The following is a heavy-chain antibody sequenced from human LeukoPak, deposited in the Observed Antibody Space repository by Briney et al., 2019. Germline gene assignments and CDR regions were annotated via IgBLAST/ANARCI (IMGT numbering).Heavy chain of an antibody. CDR2: IYYSGST. J-gene: IGHJ4*02. V-gene: IGHV4-39*01. D-gene: IGHD3-9*01. CDR1: GGSISSSSYY. CDR3: ASKYYDILTGYAYFDY. Sequence: SETLSLTCTVSGGSISSSSYYWGWIRQPPGKGLEWIGSIYYSGSTYYNPSPKSRFTISVDTSKHQFSLKLSSVTAADTAVYYCASKYYDILTGYAYFDYWGQGTLVTVSS.